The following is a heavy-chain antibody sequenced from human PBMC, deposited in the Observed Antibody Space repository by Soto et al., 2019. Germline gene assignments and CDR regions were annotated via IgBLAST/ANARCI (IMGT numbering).Heavy chain of an antibody. Sequence: QVQLVQSGTEVKKPGSSVKVSCKSYGDTFNKYAISWVRQAPGQGLEWMGTIIPISGVPNYAQKFQGRVTFTADHLTSTAHMELDSLRSDDTAVYYCARVRYPPLSWFDPWGQGTLVTVSS. CDR1: GDTFNKYA. V-gene: IGHV1-69*09. CDR2: IIPISGVP. D-gene: IGHD3-16*02. J-gene: IGHJ5*02. CDR3: ARVRYPPLSWFDP.